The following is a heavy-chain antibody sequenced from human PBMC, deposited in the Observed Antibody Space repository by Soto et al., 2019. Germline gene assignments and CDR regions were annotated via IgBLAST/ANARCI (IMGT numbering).Heavy chain of an antibody. J-gene: IGHJ5*01. Sequence: SETLSLTCSVSGDSISNLDYFWAWIRQPPGQALEYIGYIYKSATTYYKPSFESRVAISVDTSKSKFSLNVTSVTAADTAVYFCSRGRYCLTGRCFPNWFDSWGQGALVTVSS. CDR1: GDSISNLDYF. CDR2: IYKSATT. D-gene: IGHD7-27*01. CDR3: SRGRYCLTGRCFPNWFDS. V-gene: IGHV4-30-4*01.